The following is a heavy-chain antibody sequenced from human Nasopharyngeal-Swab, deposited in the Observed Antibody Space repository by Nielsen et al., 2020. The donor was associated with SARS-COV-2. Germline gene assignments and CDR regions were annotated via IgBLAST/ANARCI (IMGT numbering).Heavy chain of an antibody. CDR3: ARDFDSWNDLDS. Sequence: GESLKISCAASGFTFSDYYMSWIRQAPGKGLEWVANIKRDGSERYYVDSVKGRFTISRDNAKDSLYLQMNSLRAEDTAIYYCARDFDSWNDLDSWGQGTLVSVSS. V-gene: IGHV3-7*03. J-gene: IGHJ4*02. CDR2: IKRDGSER. CDR1: GFTFSDYY. D-gene: IGHD1-20*01.